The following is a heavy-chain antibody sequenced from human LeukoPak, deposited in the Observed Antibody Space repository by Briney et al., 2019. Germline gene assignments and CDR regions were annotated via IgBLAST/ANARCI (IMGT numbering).Heavy chain of an antibody. V-gene: IGHV3-53*01. D-gene: IGHD6-13*01. CDR1: GFTVSSNY. CDR3: ARGRSWYNYYYYYMDV. Sequence: GGSLRLSRAASGFTVSSNYMSCVPDAPGKGLEGGSDIYSGGSTYYADSVKGRFTISRDNSKNTLYLQMNSLRAEDTAVYYCARGRSWYNYYYYYMDVWGKGTTVTVSS. J-gene: IGHJ6*03. CDR2: IYSGGST.